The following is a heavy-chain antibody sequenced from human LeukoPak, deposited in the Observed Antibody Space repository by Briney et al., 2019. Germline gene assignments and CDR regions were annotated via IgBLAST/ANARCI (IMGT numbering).Heavy chain of an antibody. J-gene: IGHJ6*02. V-gene: IGHV3-48*03. CDR1: GFTFSSYE. CDR2: ISSSGRTI. CDR3: ARGYSSGWYYYYGMDV. Sequence: PGGSLRLSCAASGFTFSSYEMNWVRQAPGKGLEWVSYISSSGRTIYYADSVKGRFTISRDNAKSSLDLQMNSLRAEDTAVYYCARGYSSGWYYYYGMDVWGQGTTVTVSS. D-gene: IGHD6-19*01.